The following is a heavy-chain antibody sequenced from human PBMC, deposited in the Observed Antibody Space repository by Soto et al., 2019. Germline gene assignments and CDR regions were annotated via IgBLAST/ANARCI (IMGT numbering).Heavy chain of an antibody. V-gene: IGHV6-1*01. D-gene: IGHD3-10*02. CDR2: TYYRSQWYS. CDR1: GDSVSSNSAA. Sequence: QVQLQQSGPGLVKPSQTLSLTCAISGDSVSSNSAAWNWIRQSPSRGLEWLGRTYYRSQWYSDYAESVKRRITINPDTSMNRLSLHLKSVTPDDTAVYFCARDVRGFYYGLDVWGQGTTVTVSS. J-gene: IGHJ6*02. CDR3: ARDVRGFYYGLDV.